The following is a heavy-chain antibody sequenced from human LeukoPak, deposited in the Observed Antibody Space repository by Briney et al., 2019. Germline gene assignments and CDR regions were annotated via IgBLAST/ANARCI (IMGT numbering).Heavy chain of an antibody. V-gene: IGHV4-34*01. CDR2: INNSGST. CDR1: GGSFSGYY. J-gene: IGHJ2*01. CDR3: AGDYSLGYCSSTSCYGTDWYFDL. D-gene: IGHD2-2*01. Sequence: ETLSLTCAVYGGSFSGYYWSWIRQPPGKGLEWIGEINNSGSTNYNPSLKSRVTISVDTSKNQFSLKLSSVTAADTAVYYGAGDYSLGYCSSTSCYGTDWYFDLWGRGTLVTVSS.